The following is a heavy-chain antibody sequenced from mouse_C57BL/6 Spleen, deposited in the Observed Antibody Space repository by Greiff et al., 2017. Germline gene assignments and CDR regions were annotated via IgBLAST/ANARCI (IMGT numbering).Heavy chain of an antibody. J-gene: IGHJ4*01. D-gene: IGHD2-10*01. CDR1: GYTFTSYT. V-gene: IGHV1-4*01. CDR3: ARSYYGGDYAMDY. CDR2: INPSSGYT. Sequence: QVHVKQSGAELARPGASVKMSCKASGYTFTSYTMHWVKQRPGQGLEWIGYINPSSGYTKYNQKFKDKATLTADKSSSTAYMQLSSLTSEDSAVYYCARSYYGGDYAMDYWGQGTSVTVSS.